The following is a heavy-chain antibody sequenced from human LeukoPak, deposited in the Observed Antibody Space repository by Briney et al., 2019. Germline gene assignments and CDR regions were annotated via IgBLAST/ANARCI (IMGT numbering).Heavy chain of an antibody. D-gene: IGHD1-26*01. CDR1: GFMFRNYG. Sequence: GGSLRLSCTASGFMFRNYGMHWVRQAPGKGLEWVAVIWYNGNEKYYTGSVEGRFTISRDNSKNTVYLQMNSLRAEDTAVYYCAGDEYSFSLRGATIDYWGQGTLVTVSS. J-gene: IGHJ4*02. CDR2: IWYNGNEK. V-gene: IGHV3-33*01. CDR3: AGDEYSFSLRGATIDY.